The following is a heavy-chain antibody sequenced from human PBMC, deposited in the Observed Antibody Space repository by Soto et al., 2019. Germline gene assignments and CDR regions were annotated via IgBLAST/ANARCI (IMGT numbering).Heavy chain of an antibody. Sequence: GASVKVSCKASGGTFSSYAISWVRQAPGQGLEWMGGIIPIFGTANYAQKFQGRVTITADESKSTAYMELSSLRSEDTAVYYCASSTCYGSLRRSTNDLSWFDPWGQGTLVTVSS. CDR2: IIPIFGTA. CDR1: GGTFSSYA. D-gene: IGHD3-10*01. V-gene: IGHV1-69*13. CDR3: ASSTCYGSLRRSTNDLSWFDP. J-gene: IGHJ5*02.